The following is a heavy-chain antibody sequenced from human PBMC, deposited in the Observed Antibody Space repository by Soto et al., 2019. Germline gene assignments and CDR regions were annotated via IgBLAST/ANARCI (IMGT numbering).Heavy chain of an antibody. D-gene: IGHD2-2*02. J-gene: IGHJ6*02. Sequence: SETLSLTCTVSGGSISSYYWSWIRQPPGKGLEWIGYIYYSGSTNYNPSLKSRVTISVDTSKNQFSLKLSSVTAADTAAYYCARDPRYSAAIGYGMDVWGQGTTVTVSS. V-gene: IGHV4-59*01. CDR1: GGSISSYY. CDR2: IYYSGST. CDR3: ARDPRYSAAIGYGMDV.